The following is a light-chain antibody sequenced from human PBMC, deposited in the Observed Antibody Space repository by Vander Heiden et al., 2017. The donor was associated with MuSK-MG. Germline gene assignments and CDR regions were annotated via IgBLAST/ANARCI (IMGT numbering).Light chain of an antibody. V-gene: IGLV3-10*01. J-gene: IGLJ2*01. Sequence: SELTQPPSASVSPGQTARITCSGDALPKKYAYWYQQKSGQAPVLVIYEDSKRPSGIPERFSGSSSGTMATLTISGAQVEDEADYYCYSTDSSGNHRVFGGGTKLTVL. CDR3: YSTDSSGNHRV. CDR2: EDS. CDR1: ALPKKY.